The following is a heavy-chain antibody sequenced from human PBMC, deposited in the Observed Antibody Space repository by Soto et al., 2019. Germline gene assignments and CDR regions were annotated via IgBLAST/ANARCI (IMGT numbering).Heavy chain of an antibody. Sequence: VESLTISCKVSGYSFTSYWIVWVLQMPGKGLEWMGIIYPGDSDTRYSPSFQGQVTISADKSISTAYLQWSSLKASDTAMYYCASFPNTYYYDSSGYNSIDYWGQGTLVTISS. CDR2: IYPGDSDT. D-gene: IGHD3-22*01. V-gene: IGHV5-51*01. J-gene: IGHJ4*02. CDR3: ASFPNTYYYDSSGYNSIDY. CDR1: GYSFTSYW.